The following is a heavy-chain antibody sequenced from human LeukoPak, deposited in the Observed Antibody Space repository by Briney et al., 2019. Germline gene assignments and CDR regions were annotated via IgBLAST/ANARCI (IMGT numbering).Heavy chain of an antibody. V-gene: IGHV3-33*01. CDR2: IWDDGSNK. CDR3: ARDLAPTGRNLALVYYYCMDV. D-gene: IGHD1-1*01. J-gene: IGHJ6*02. CDR1: GFTFSTYG. Sequence: QPGPSPRPSWAVSGFTFSTYGMHSVRPAPGKGLEWVTDIWDDGSNKYYAASVKGRLTISRDNSKNTLYLQMNSLRAEDTAVYYCARDLAPTGRNLALVYYYCMDVWGQGTTVTVSS.